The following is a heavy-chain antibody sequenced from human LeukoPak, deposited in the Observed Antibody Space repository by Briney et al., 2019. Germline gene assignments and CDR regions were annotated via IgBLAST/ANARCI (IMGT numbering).Heavy chain of an antibody. CDR2: IYYSGST. J-gene: IGHJ4*02. Sequence: SETLSLTCTVSGGSISSYYWSWIRQPPGKGLEWIGYIYYSGSTNYNPSLKSRVTISVDTSKNQFSLKLSSVTAADTAVYYCARHQSGYSYGYDYWGQGTLVTVSS. CDR1: GGSISSYY. CDR3: ARHQSGYSYGYDY. V-gene: IGHV4-59*01. D-gene: IGHD5-18*01.